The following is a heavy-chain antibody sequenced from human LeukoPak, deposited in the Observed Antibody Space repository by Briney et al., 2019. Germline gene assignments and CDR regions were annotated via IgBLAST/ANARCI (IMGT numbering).Heavy chain of an antibody. V-gene: IGHV4-34*01. Sequence: SETLSLTCAVYGGSFRGYYCSWIRQPPGKGLEWIGEINHSGSTNYNPSRNTRVTISADASKYKVFLKLSSVTAADTAVYYGAREHIVVLPAAIPIWFDPWGQGTMVTVSS. D-gene: IGHD2-2*01. CDR3: AREHIVVLPAAIPIWFDP. J-gene: IGHJ5*02. CDR2: INHSGST. CDR1: GGSFRGYY.